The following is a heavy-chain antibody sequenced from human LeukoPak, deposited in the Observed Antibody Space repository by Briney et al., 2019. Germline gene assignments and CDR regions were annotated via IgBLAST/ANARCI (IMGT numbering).Heavy chain of an antibody. CDR2: IIPIFGTA. CDR1: GGTFSSYA. Sequence: ASVKVSCKASGGTFSSYAISWVRQAPGQGLEWMGGIIPIFGTANYAQKSQGRVTITADKSTSTAYMELSSLRSEDTAVYYCAALPGIPRYFDLWGRGTLVTVSS. V-gene: IGHV1-69*06. D-gene: IGHD3-10*01. J-gene: IGHJ2*01. CDR3: AALPGIPRYFDL.